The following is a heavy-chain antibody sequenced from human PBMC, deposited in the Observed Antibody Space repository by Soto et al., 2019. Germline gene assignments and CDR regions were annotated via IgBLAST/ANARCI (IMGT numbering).Heavy chain of an antibody. CDR2: IKSIRDGGTA. D-gene: IGHD4-17*01. J-gene: IGHJ5*02. Sequence: EVQLVASGGGLVKPGGSLRLSCAVSGFVFSKAWMTWVRQAPGKGPEWVGSIKSIRDGGTAEYAAPAYGRFTISRDDSNNTLYLDMNSLKIEDTALYYCISDPFGDYGRWFDPGGQGTLVTVSS. CDR1: GFVFSKAW. CDR3: ISDPFGDYGRWFDP. V-gene: IGHV3-15*01.